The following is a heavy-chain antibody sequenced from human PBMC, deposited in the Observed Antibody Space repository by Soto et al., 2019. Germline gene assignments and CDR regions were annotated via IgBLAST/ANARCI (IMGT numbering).Heavy chain of an antibody. V-gene: IGHV3-15*07. Sequence: GGSLRLSCXASGFPFNNAWINWVRQVPGKGLEWVGRVKSKADGGSGDYAAPVKGRFVVSRDDSKDIVYLQMNSLKIEDTGVYYCTTDSRTTLPEIRFDYWGHGTQVTVSS. CDR3: TTDSRTTLPEIRFDY. J-gene: IGHJ4*01. D-gene: IGHD1-26*01. CDR1: GFPFNNAW. CDR2: VKSKADGGSG.